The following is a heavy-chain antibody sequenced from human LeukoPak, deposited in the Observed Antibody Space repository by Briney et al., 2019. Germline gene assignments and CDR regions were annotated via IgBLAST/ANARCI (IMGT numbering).Heavy chain of an antibody. Sequence: ASVKVSCKASGYTFTNYGITWVRQATGQGLEWMGWISGYQGSTKYAQNFQGRVTMSIDTSTSTAYMDLRSLRSDDTAIYFCARSDLGTITAGPFNWGQGTLVAVSS. D-gene: IGHD5-24*01. CDR2: ISGYQGST. CDR1: GYTFTNYG. J-gene: IGHJ4*02. V-gene: IGHV1-18*01. CDR3: ARSDLGTITAGPFN.